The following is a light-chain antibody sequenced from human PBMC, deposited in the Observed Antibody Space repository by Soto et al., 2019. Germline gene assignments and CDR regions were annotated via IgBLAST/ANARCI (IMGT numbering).Light chain of an antibody. CDR3: QTWGTGSGV. CDR2: LNSDGSH. CDR1: SGHSSYA. Sequence: QSVLTQPPSASASLGASVKLTCTLSSGHSSYAIAWHQQQPEKGPRYLMKLNSDGSHSKGDGIPDRFSGSSSGAERYLTISSLQSEDEADYYCQTWGTGSGVFGGGTKLTVL. V-gene: IGLV4-69*01. J-gene: IGLJ3*02.